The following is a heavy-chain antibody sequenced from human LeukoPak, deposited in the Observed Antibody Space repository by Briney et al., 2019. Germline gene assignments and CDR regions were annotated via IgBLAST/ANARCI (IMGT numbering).Heavy chain of an antibody. CDR3: ATLRGSSSAVFDY. Sequence: PSETLSLTCTVSGGSISSDYWSWIRQPPGKGLEWIGYIHYSGRTNYNPSLKSRITISVDTSKTQFSLKLSSVTAADTAVYYCATLRGSSSAVFDYWGQGTLATVSS. CDR1: GGSISSDY. V-gene: IGHV4-59*08. CDR2: IHYSGRT. D-gene: IGHD2-2*01. J-gene: IGHJ4*02.